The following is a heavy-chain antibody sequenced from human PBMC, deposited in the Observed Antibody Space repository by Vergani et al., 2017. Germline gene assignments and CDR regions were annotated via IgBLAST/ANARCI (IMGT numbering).Heavy chain of an antibody. CDR1: GYSITSGYY. V-gene: IGHV4-38-2*01. J-gene: IGHJ5*02. D-gene: IGHD3-10*01. CDR3: VRTVALWFGETKDESWFDP. Sequence: QVQLLESGPGLLKPSETLSLTCSVSGYSITSGYYWGWIRQPPGRGPEWIGSIYHTGSAYYNPSLKSRVTMSVDTSMNQVSLKLNSVTAADTAVYYCVRTVALWFGETKDESWFDPWGQGTLVTVTS. CDR2: IYHTGSA.